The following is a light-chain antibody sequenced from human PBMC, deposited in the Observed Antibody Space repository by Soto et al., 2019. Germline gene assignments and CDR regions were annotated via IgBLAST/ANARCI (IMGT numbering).Light chain of an antibody. Sequence: EIVMTQSPATLSVSPGERVTLSCRASQSVSSNLAWYQQKPGQAPRLLIYGASTRATGIPARFSGSGSGTEFTLTISSLRSEDFAVYYCQQYNNWPGYTFGQGTKLEIK. V-gene: IGKV3-15*01. CDR1: QSVSSN. CDR3: QQYNNWPGYT. CDR2: GAS. J-gene: IGKJ2*01.